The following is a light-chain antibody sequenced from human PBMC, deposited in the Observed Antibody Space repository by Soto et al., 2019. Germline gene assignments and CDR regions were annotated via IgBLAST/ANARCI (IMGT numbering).Light chain of an antibody. J-gene: IGKJ1*01. CDR1: QSVGSS. V-gene: IGKV3-15*01. Sequence: EIVMTQSPATLSVSPGERATLSCRASQSVGSSLAWYQQKPGQAPRLLIYNAATRATAIPARFSGSGSGTEFTLTISSLQSEDFAVYYCQQYDNWPPWTFSQGTKVDIK. CDR3: QQYDNWPPWT. CDR2: NAA.